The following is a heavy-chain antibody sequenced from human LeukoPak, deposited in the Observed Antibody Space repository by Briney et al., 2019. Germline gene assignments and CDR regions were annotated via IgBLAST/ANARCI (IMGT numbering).Heavy chain of an antibody. Sequence: PSETLSLTCTVSAGSTSSYFWSWIRQPAGKGLEWIGHIYTSGSTNYNPSFKSRVTMSVDTSKNQFSLKLSSVTAADTAVYYCARSTPYDYVWGSYRPDDAFDIWGQGTMVTVSS. V-gene: IGHV4-4*07. J-gene: IGHJ3*02. CDR2: IYTSGST. CDR1: AGSTSSYF. D-gene: IGHD3-16*02. CDR3: ARSTPYDYVWGSYRPDDAFDI.